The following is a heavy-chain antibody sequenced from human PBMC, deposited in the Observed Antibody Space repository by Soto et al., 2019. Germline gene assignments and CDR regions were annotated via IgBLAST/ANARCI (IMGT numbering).Heavy chain of an antibody. CDR3: AQMWFGELWHGMDV. V-gene: IGHV1-69*02. J-gene: IGHJ6*02. D-gene: IGHD3-10*01. Sequence: QLVQSGAEVKKPGSSVKVSCKASGGDFLSYTISWVRQAPGQGPEWMGTIIPILDVAKNAQKFQGRVAITENKATSTVYMELRSLRSDDTAVYYCAQMWFGELWHGMDVWGQGPTIPFSS. CDR1: GGDFLSYT. CDR2: IIPILDVA.